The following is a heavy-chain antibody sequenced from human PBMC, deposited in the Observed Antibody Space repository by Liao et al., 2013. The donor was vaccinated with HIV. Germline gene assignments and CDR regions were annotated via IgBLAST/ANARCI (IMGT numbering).Heavy chain of an antibody. CDR3: ARVGERDAFDI. V-gene: IGHV4-34*01. CDR1: GGSFSGYY. J-gene: IGHJ3*02. D-gene: IGHD3-10*01. Sequence: QVQLHQWGAGLLKPSETLSLTCAVYGGSFSGYYWTWIRQPPGKGLEWIGEINHSGSTNYNPSLKSRVTMSVDTSKNQFSLRLSSVTAADTAVYYCARVGERDAFDIWGQGTMVTVSS. CDR2: INHSGST.